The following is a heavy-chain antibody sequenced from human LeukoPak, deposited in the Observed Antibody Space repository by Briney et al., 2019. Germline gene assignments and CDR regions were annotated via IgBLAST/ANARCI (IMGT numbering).Heavy chain of an antibody. Sequence: SETLSLTCTVSGGSISSDSYYWAWIRQPPGKGLEWIASIYYSGSTYYNPSLKSRVTISVDTSRNQFSLKLSSVTAADTAVYYCARGHIQYGVVGGFDPWGQGTLVTVSS. D-gene: IGHD3-3*01. CDR1: GGSISSDSYY. J-gene: IGHJ5*02. V-gene: IGHV4-39*01. CDR3: ARGHIQYGVVGGFDP. CDR2: IYYSGST.